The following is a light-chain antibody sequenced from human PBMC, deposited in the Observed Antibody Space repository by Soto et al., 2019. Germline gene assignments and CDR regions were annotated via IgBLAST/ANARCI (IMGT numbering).Light chain of an antibody. CDR1: QTISSW. J-gene: IGKJ1*01. CDR2: KAS. V-gene: IGKV1-5*03. Sequence: DIQMTQSPSTLSGSVGDRVTITFRASQTISSWLAWYQQKPGKAPKLLIYKASTLKSGVPSRFRGTGCGTELGLAISSLQPDDFATYYCQQYNSYLEAVGQGAKVDI. CDR3: QQYNSYLEA.